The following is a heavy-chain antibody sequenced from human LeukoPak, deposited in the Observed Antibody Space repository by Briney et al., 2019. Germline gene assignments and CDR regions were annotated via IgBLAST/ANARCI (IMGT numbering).Heavy chain of an antibody. CDR2: INPSGGSS. CDR1: GYTFTSYY. D-gene: IGHD3-10*01. J-gene: IGHJ4*02. Sequence: GASVKVSCKASGYTFTSYYMHWVRQAPGQGLEWMGVINPSGGSSTYAQKFQGRVTMTRDTSTSTVHMELSSLRSEDTAVYYCARDGYYYGSGRPYYFDFWGQGTLVTVSS. V-gene: IGHV1-46*01. CDR3: ARDGYYYGSGRPYYFDF.